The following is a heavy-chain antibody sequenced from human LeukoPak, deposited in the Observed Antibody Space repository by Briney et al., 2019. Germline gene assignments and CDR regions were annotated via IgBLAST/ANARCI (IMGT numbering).Heavy chain of an antibody. V-gene: IGHV1-2*02. CDR3: ARDHPRSRFSLFYFDY. Sequence: GASVKVSCRASGYTSTDYYLHWVRQAPGQGLEWLGWINPNSGGTNYAQKFQGRVTMTWDTSIGTGYMELSRLISDDTAVYYCARDHPRSRFSLFYFDYWGQGTLVTVSS. CDR2: INPNSGGT. D-gene: IGHD2-2*01. CDR1: GYTSTDYY. J-gene: IGHJ4*02.